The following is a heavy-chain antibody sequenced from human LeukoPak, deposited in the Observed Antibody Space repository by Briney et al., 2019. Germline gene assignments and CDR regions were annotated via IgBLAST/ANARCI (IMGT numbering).Heavy chain of an antibody. J-gene: IGHJ4*02. CDR3: ARGSSISCYSRGDY. D-gene: IGHD2-2*01. Sequence: GGSLRLSCAASGFIFSSNAVHWVRQAPGKGLEWVAVISYDGSQTYYANSVKGRFTISRDSSKNTVYLQMNSLKPEDTAVYYCARGSSISCYSRGDYWGQGTLVTVSS. V-gene: IGHV3-30*04. CDR1: GFIFSSNA. CDR2: ISYDGSQT.